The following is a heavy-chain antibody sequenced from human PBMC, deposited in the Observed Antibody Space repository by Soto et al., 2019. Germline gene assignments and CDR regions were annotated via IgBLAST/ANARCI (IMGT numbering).Heavy chain of an antibody. D-gene: IGHD2-2*01. CDR1: GYTFTSYD. J-gene: IGHJ6*03. Sequence: ASVKVSCKASGYTFTSYDINWVRQATGQGLEWMGWMNPNSGNTGYAQKFQGRVTMTRNTSISTAYMELSSLRSEDTAVYYCARGNIVVVPAAGDYYYYMDVWGKGTTVTVSS. CDR3: ARGNIVVVPAAGDYYYYMDV. V-gene: IGHV1-8*01. CDR2: MNPNSGNT.